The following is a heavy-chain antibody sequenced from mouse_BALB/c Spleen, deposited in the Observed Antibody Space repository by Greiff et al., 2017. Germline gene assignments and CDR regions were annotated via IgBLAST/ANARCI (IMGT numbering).Heavy chain of an antibody. CDR3: ARYYYGSGYAMDY. J-gene: IGHJ4*01. CDR2: IDPANGNT. CDR1: GFNIKDTY. V-gene: IGHV14-3*02. Sequence: EVMLVESGAELVKPGASVKLSCTASGFNIKDTYMHWVKQRPEQGLEWIGRIDPANGNTKYDPKFQGKATITADTSSNTAYLQLSSLTSEDTAVYYCARYYYGSGYAMDYWGQGTSVTVSS. D-gene: IGHD1-1*01.